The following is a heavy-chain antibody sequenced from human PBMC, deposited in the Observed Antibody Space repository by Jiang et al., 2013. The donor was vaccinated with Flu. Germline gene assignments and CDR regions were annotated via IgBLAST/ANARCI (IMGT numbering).Heavy chain of an antibody. V-gene: IGHV3-30*02. J-gene: IGHJ4*02. Sequence: GRFTISRDNSKNTLYLQMNSLRAEDTAVYYCAKGIAVAHQYYFDYWGQGTLVTVSS. D-gene: IGHD6-13*01. CDR3: AKGIAVAHQYYFDY.